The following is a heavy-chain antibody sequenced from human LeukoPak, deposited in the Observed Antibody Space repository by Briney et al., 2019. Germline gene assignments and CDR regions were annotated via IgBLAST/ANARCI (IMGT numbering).Heavy chain of an antibody. V-gene: IGHV4-59*01. J-gene: IGHJ4*02. CDR2: IYYSGST. D-gene: IGHD3-9*01. Sequence: PSETLSLTCTVFGGSISSYYWSWIRQPPGKGLEWIGYIYYSGSTNYNPSLKSRVTISVDTSKNQFSLKLSSVTAADTAVYYCARSPDYYDILTGYSPHFDYWGQGTLVTVSS. CDR3: ARSPDYYDILTGYSPHFDY. CDR1: GGSISSYY.